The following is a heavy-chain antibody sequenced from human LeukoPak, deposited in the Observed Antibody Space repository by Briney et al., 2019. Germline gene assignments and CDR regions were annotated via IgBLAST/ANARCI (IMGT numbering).Heavy chain of an antibody. CDR3: ARDRDSSSWYHWFDP. Sequence: PGGSLRLSCAASGFTFSSYEMNWVRQAPGKGLEWVSYISSSGSTIYYADSVKGRFTISRDNAKNSLYLQMNSLRAEDTAVYYCARDRDSSSWYHWFDPWGQGTLVTVSS. V-gene: IGHV3-48*03. J-gene: IGHJ5*02. CDR1: GFTFSSYE. CDR2: ISSSGSTI. D-gene: IGHD6-13*01.